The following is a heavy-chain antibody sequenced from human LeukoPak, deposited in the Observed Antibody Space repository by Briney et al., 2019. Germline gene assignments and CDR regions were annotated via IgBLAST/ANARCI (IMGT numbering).Heavy chain of an antibody. Sequence: KPSETLSLTCTVSGGSISSYYWSWIRQPAGKGLEWIGRIYTSGSTNYNPSLKSRVTMSVDTSKNQFSLKLSSVTAADTAVYYCARVPYYYDSSGYYPDRYYYYYMDVWGKGTTVTVSS. J-gene: IGHJ6*03. CDR3: ARVPYYYDSSGYYPDRYYYYYMDV. V-gene: IGHV4-4*07. CDR2: IYTSGST. CDR1: GGSISSYY. D-gene: IGHD3-22*01.